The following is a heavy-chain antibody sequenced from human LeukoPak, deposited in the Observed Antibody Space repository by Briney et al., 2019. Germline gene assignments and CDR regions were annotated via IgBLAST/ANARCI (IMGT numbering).Heavy chain of an antibody. J-gene: IGHJ3*02. CDR2: ISSSGAST. CDR1: GFTFSSFG. CDR3: ARDLVYDYVWGSYRPDAFDI. Sequence: GGSLRLSCAASGFTFSSFGMTWVRQAPGGGLEWVSTISSSGASTYYADSVKGRFTISRDNYRNTLYLQVESLRAEDTAVYYCARDLVYDYVWGSYRPDAFDIWGQGTMVTVSS. V-gene: IGHV3-23*01. D-gene: IGHD3-16*02.